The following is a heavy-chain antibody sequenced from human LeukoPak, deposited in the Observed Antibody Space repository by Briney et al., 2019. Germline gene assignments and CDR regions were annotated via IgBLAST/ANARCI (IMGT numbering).Heavy chain of an antibody. J-gene: IGHJ4*02. D-gene: IGHD1/OR15-1a*01. CDR1: GFIFSSYW. CDR2: ISQDGSLQ. Sequence: GGSLRLSCAACGFIFSSYWMSWVRQAPGKGLEGVANISQDGSLQIYVDSVKGRFTIPRDNPKHSGYLQMSSLRVEDTAVYYWHETTGSRGFDYRGQGALVTASS. V-gene: IGHV3-7*01. CDR3: HETTGSRGFDY.